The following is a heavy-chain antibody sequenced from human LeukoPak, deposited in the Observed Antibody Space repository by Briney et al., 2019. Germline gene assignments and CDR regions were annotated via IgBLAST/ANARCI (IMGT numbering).Heavy chain of an antibody. Sequence: GGSLRLSCAASGFTLSSCAMSWVRQAPGKGLEWVSATSTSGGSAYYADSVKGRFTISRDNSKNTLYLQMDSLRADDTAVYYCARYSGSYYYPPAWDLWGQGTLVTVSS. V-gene: IGHV3-23*01. J-gene: IGHJ4*02. D-gene: IGHD1-26*01. CDR2: TSTSGGSA. CDR3: ARYSGSYYYPPAWDL. CDR1: GFTLSSCA.